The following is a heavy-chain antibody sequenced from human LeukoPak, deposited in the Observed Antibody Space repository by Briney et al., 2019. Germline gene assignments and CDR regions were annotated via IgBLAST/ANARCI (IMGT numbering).Heavy chain of an antibody. CDR3: ARGSDSGSWYHWFDP. CDR1: GFTFSSYS. D-gene: IGHD6-13*01. J-gene: IGHJ5*02. V-gene: IGHV3-21*01. CDR2: ISSSSSYI. Sequence: PGRSLRLSCAASGFTFSSYSMNWVRQAPGKGLEWVSSISSSSSYIYYADSVKGRFTISRDNAKNSLYLQMNSLRAEDTAVYYCARGSDSGSWYHWFDPWGQGTLVTVSS.